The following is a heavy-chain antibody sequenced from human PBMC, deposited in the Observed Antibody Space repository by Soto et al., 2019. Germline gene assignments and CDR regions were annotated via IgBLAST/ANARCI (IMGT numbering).Heavy chain of an antibody. J-gene: IGHJ4*02. CDR1: GGTFSSYT. D-gene: IGHD6-6*01. V-gene: IGHV1-69*04. Sequence: GASVKVSCKASGGTFSSYTISWVRQAPGQGLEWMGRIIPILGIANYAQKFQGRVTITADKSTSTAYMELSSLRSEDTAVYYCARDKSYQYSSSDFDYWGQGTLVTVSS. CDR2: IIPILGIA. CDR3: ARDKSYQYSSSDFDY.